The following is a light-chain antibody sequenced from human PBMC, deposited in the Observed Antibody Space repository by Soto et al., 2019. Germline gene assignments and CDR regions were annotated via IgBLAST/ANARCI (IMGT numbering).Light chain of an antibody. CDR3: SSYAGTYMV. CDR2: DVS. J-gene: IGLJ1*01. CDR1: SSDVGGYDY. Sequence: QSALTQPPSASGSPGQSVAISCTGTSSDVGGYDYVSWYQQHPGKAPKLMIYDVSKRPSGVPDRFSGSKSGNTASLTVSGLQAEDEADYYCSSYAGTYMVFGTGTKLPVL. V-gene: IGLV2-8*01.